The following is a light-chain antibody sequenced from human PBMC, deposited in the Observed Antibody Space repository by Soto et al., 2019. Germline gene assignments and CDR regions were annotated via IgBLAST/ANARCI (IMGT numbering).Light chain of an antibody. CDR2: SND. Sequence: QSVLTQPPSASGTPGQRVTISCFGSSSNIGSNTVNWYQQLPGAAPKLLIYSNDRRPSGVPDRFSGSKSGSSASLAISGLQSEDEADYYCAACADFLNGYVFGTGSKVT. V-gene: IGLV1-44*01. J-gene: IGLJ1*01. CDR3: AACADFLNGYV. CDR1: SSNIGSNT.